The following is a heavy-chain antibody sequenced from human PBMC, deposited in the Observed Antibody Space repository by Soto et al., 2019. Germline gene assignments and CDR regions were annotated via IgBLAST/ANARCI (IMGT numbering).Heavy chain of an antibody. V-gene: IGHV4-59*01. CDR2: IYYSGST. CDR3: ARVSGYSSTKGGFDY. J-gene: IGHJ4*02. Sequence: SETLSLTCTVSGGSISSYYWSWIRQPPGKGLEWIGYIYYSGSTNYNPSLKSRVTISVDTSKNQFSLKLSSVTAADTAVYYCARVSGYSSTKGGFDYWGQGTPVTVSS. D-gene: IGHD6-13*01. CDR1: GGSISSYY.